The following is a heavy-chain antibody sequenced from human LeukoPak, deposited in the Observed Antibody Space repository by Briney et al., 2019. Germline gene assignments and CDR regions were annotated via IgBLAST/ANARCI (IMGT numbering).Heavy chain of an antibody. J-gene: IGHJ1*01. CDR3: ASHSTFYDSSGYYYSLGYFQH. D-gene: IGHD3-22*01. CDR2: IYYSGST. CDR1: GGSISSSSYY. V-gene: IGHV4-39*07. Sequence: PSETLSLTCTVSGGSISSSSYYWGWIRQPPGKGLEWIGSIYYSGSTYYNPSLKSRVTISVDTSKNQFSLKLSSVTAADTAVYYCASHSTFYDSSGYYYSLGYFQHWGQGTLVTVSS.